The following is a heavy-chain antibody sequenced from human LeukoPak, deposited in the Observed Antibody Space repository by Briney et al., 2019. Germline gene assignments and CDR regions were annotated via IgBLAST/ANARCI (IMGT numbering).Heavy chain of an antibody. V-gene: IGHV3-7*01. CDR2: IKQDGSEK. CDR3: ARDYYGSGSPYYFDY. Sequence: VGSLRLSCAASGFTLSRYWMSWVRQAPGKGLEWVANIKQDGSEKYYVDSVKGRFTISRDNAKNSLFLQMNSLRAEDTAVYYCARDYYGSGSPYYFDYWGQRTLVTVSS. CDR1: GFTLSRYW. D-gene: IGHD3-10*01. J-gene: IGHJ4*02.